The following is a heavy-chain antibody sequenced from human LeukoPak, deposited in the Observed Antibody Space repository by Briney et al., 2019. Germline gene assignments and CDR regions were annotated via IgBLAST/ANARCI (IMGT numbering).Heavy chain of an antibody. CDR3: ARIYGDYVGVYYYYYGMDV. V-gene: IGHV1-69*13. J-gene: IGHJ6*02. Sequence: SVKVSCKASGGTFSSYAISWVRQAPGQGLEWMGGIIPNFGTANYAQKFQGRVTITADESTSTAYMELSSLRSEDTAVYYCARIYGDYVGVYYYYYGMDVWGQGTTVTVSS. D-gene: IGHD4-17*01. CDR2: IIPNFGTA. CDR1: GGTFSSYA.